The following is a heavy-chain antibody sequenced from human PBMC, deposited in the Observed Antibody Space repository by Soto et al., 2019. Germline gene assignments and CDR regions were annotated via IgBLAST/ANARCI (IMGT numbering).Heavy chain of an antibody. CDR1: GYSFTSYW. J-gene: IGHJ5*02. D-gene: IGHD2-2*01. V-gene: IGHV5-51*01. CDR3: ARRGYCSSTSCYWFDP. Sequence: PGESLKISCKGSGYSFTSYWIGWVRQMPGKGLEWMGIIYPGDSDTRYSPSFQGQVTISADKSISTAYLQWSSLKASDTAMYYCARRGYCSSTSCYWFDPWGQGTLVTVSS. CDR2: IYPGDSDT.